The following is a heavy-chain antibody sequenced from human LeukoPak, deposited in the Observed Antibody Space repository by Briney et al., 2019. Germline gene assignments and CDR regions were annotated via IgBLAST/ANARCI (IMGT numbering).Heavy chain of an antibody. CDR2: IYYNGKA. Sequence: SETLSLTCTVSGGSISGYYWTWIRQPPGKGLEWIGQIYYNGKADYNPSLESRITISVDTSKNKIFLKLNSVTAADTAIYYCVKFGADYDMYVWGQGITVAVSS. CDR1: GGSISGYY. CDR3: VKFGADYDMYV. J-gene: IGHJ6*02. D-gene: IGHD3-16*01. V-gene: IGHV4-59*12.